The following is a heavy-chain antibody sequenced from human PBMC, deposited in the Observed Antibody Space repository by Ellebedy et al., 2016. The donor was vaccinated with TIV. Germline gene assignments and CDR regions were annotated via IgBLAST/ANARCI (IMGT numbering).Heavy chain of an antibody. Sequence: ASVKVSXKASRYTFTGYYMHWVRQAPGQGLEWMGWINPNSGGTNYAQKFQGRVTMTRDTSISTAYMELSRLRSDDTAVYYCARDGYSSSWYEAYWGQGTLVTVSS. CDR1: RYTFTGYY. CDR3: ARDGYSSSWYEAY. V-gene: IGHV1-2*02. J-gene: IGHJ4*02. CDR2: INPNSGGT. D-gene: IGHD6-13*01.